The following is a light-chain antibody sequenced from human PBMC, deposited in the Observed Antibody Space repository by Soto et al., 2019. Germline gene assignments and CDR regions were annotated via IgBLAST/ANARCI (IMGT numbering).Light chain of an antibody. CDR2: DAS. CDR3: QQYGSSPDT. V-gene: IGKV3-20*01. CDR1: QSVSSSY. Sequence: EIVLTQSPGTLSLSPGERATLSCRASQSVSSSYLAWYQQKPGQAPRLLIYDASSRATGIPDRFSGSGSGTNFTLTISTLEPEDFAVYCCQQYGSSPDTFDQGTKVEIK. J-gene: IGKJ1*01.